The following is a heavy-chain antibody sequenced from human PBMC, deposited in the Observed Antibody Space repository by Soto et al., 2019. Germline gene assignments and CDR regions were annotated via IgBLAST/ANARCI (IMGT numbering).Heavy chain of an antibody. J-gene: IGHJ3*01. CDR1: GYNFISQW. D-gene: IGHD1-1*01. Sequence: GESLKISCKGSGYNFISQWIGWVRQMPGKGLEWMGITYPGDSNTRYSPSFQGQVTISADKSVSTAYLQWSSLKASDTAMYYCASRKITSDAFDFWGQGTMVTVSS. CDR3: ASRKITSDAFDF. CDR2: TYPGDSNT. V-gene: IGHV5-51*01.